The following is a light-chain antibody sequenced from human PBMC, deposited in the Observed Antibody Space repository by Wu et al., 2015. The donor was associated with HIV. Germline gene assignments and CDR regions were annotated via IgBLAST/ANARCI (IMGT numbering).Light chain of an antibody. CDR1: QSISNW. Sequence: DIQMTQSPSTLSASVGDRVTITCRASQSISNWLAWYQQKPGKAPKLLISKASSLESGVPSRFSGSGSGTEFTLTISSLQPEDFATYYCQQYSLYRTFGQGTKVE. V-gene: IGKV1-5*03. CDR3: QQYSLYRT. J-gene: IGKJ1*01. CDR2: KAS.